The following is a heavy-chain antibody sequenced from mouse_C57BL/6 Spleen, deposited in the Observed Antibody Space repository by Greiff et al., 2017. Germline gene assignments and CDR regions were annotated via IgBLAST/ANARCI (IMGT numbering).Heavy chain of an antibody. J-gene: IGHJ1*03. Sequence: EVKVEESGGGLVKPGGSLKLSCAASGFTFSSYTMSWVRQTPEKRLEWVATISGGGGNTYYPDSVKGRFTISRDNAKNTLYLQMSSLRSEDTALYYCARQGWYFDVWGTGTTVTVSS. CDR2: ISGGGGNT. V-gene: IGHV5-9*01. CDR1: GFTFSSYT. CDR3: ARQGWYFDV.